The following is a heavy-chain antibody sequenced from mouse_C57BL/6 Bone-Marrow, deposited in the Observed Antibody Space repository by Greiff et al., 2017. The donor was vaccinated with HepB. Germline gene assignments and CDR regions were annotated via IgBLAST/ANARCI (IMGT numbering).Heavy chain of an antibody. CDR3: ARETARAAFDY. J-gene: IGHJ2*01. V-gene: IGHV1-50*01. CDR2: IDPSDSYT. D-gene: IGHD3-2*01. CDR1: GYTFTSYW. Sequence: QVQLQQPGAELVQPGASVKLSCKASGYTFTSYWMQWVKQRPGQGLEWIGEIDPSDSYTNYNQKFKGKATFTVDTSSSTAYMQLSSLTSEDSAVYYCARETARAAFDYWGQGTTLTVSS.